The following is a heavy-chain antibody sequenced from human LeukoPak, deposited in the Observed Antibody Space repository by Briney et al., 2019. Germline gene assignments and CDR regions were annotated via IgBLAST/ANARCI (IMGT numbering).Heavy chain of an antibody. CDR2: IYTSGRT. CDR3: ARRAGYNYPNDY. CDR1: GFTVSSSY. J-gene: IGHJ4*02. D-gene: IGHD5-24*01. Sequence: GGSLRLSCAASGFTVSSSYMSWVRQAPGKGLEWVSVIYTSGRTYYADSVKGRFTISRDNSKNTLYLQMNSLRAEDTAVYYCARRAGYNYPNDYWGQGTLVTVSS. V-gene: IGHV3-66*02.